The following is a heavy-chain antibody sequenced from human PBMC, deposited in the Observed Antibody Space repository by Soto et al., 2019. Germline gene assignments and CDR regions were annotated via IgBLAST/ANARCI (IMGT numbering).Heavy chain of an antibody. J-gene: IGHJ4*02. V-gene: IGHV1-24*01. Sequence: GASVKVSCKVSGYTLTELSMHWVRQAPGKGLEWMGGFDPEDGETIYAQKFQGRVTMTEDTSTDTAYMELSSLRSEDTAVYYCATEVGAFGSQWPVKFDYWGQGTLVTVSS. CDR3: ATEVGAFGSQWPVKFDY. CDR2: FDPEDGET. CDR1: GYTLTELS. D-gene: IGHD6-19*01.